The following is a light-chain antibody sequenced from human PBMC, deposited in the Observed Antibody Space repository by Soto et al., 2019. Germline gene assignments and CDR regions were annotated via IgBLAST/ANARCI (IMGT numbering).Light chain of an antibody. CDR3: QQYNSYSAT. CDR1: RSPSDW. V-gene: IGKV1-5*03. J-gene: IGKJ1*01. CDR2: KAS. Sequence: DIQMTQSPSTLSASMGDIVTITCLASRSPSDWLSWYQQRPGEAPRMLISKASTLESGVPSRFNGSGSGTHFTLTITSLQPDDSATYYCQQYNSYSATFGQGTKVDIK.